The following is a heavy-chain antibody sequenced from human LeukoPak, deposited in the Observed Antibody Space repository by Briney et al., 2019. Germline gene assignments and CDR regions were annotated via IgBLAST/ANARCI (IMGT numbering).Heavy chain of an antibody. V-gene: IGHV3-23*01. CDR3: ARRDTLDY. CDR1: GFTFRNYG. D-gene: IGHD5-24*01. CDR2: ISGSDGKT. J-gene: IGHJ4*02. Sequence: GGSLRLSCAASGFTFRNYGMSWVRQAPGKGLEWVSAISGSDGKTYYADSVKGRFTISRDNAKNSLYLQMNSLRVEDTAIYYCARRDTLDYWGQGTLVTVSS.